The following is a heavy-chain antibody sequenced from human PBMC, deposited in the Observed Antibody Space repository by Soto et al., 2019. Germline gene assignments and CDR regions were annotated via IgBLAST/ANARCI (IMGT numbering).Heavy chain of an antibody. CDR3: ARGDVVVVAATRPGY. CDR1: GYTFTSYG. CDR2: ISAYNGNT. D-gene: IGHD2-15*01. J-gene: IGHJ4*02. Sequence: ASVKVSCKASGYTFTSYGISWVRQAPGQGLEWVGWISAYNGNTKYAQKLQGRVTMTRDTSTSTVYMELSSLRSEDTAVYYCARGDVVVVAATRPGYWGQGTLVTVSS. V-gene: IGHV1-18*01.